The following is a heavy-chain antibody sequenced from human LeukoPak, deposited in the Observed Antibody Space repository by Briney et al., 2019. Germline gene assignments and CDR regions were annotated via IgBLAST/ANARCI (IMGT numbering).Heavy chain of an antibody. CDR3: ARVGRPGNYYYYGMDV. CDR2: INHSGST. V-gene: IGHV4-34*01. CDR1: GGSFSGYY. J-gene: IGHJ6*01. Sequence: SETLSLTCAVYGGSFSGYYWSWIRQPPGKGLEWIGEINHSGSTNYNPSLKSRVTISVDTSKNQFSLKLSSVTAADTAVYYCARVGRPGNYYYYGMDVWGQGTTVTVPS.